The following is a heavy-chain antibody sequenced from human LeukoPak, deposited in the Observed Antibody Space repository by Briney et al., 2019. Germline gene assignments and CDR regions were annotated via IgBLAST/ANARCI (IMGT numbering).Heavy chain of an antibody. CDR1: GYTFTSYG. CDR3: ARDRQWELPSYFRAFDI. V-gene: IGHV1-18*01. Sequence: GASVKVSCKASGYTFTSYGISWVRQAPGQGLEWMGWISAYNGNTNYAQKLQGRVTMTTDTSTSTAYMELRSLRSDDTAVYYCARDRQWELPSYFRAFDIWGQGTMVTVSS. D-gene: IGHD1-26*01. J-gene: IGHJ3*02. CDR2: ISAYNGNT.